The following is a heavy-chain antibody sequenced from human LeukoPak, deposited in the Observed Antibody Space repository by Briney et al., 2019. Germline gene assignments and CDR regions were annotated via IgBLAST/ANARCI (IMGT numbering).Heavy chain of an antibody. Sequence: GRSLRLSCAASGFTFSSYGMHWVRQAPGKGLEWVAYIWSDGTNEHYADSMKGRFTISRDNSKNTLYLQMNSLRAEDTAVYYCAGERRGLRFGETYFDPWGQGTLVTVSP. V-gene: IGHV3-33*01. D-gene: IGHD3-10*01. J-gene: IGHJ5*02. CDR1: GFTFSSYG. CDR2: IWSDGTNE. CDR3: AGERRGLRFGETYFDP.